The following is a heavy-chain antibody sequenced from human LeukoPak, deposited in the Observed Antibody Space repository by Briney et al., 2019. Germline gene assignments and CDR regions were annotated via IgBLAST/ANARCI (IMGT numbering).Heavy chain of an antibody. CDR1: GGTFSSYA. V-gene: IGHV1-69*01. CDR3: AREYLYCSSTSCYSEGFDY. CDR2: IIPIFGTA. Sequence: GSSVKVSCKASGGTFSSYAISWVRQAPGQGLEWMGGIIPIFGTANYAQKFQGRVTITADESTSTAYMELSSLRSEDTAVYYCAREYLYCSSTSCYSEGFDYWGQGTLVTVSS. D-gene: IGHD2-2*01. J-gene: IGHJ4*02.